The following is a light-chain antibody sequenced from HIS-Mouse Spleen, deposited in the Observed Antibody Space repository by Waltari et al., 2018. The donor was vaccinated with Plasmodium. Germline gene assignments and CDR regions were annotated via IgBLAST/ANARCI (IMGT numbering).Light chain of an antibody. CDR3: QQSYSTPFT. Sequence: DIQMTQSPSSLSASVGHRVTITCRASQSISSYVNWYQQKPGKAPKLLIYAASSLQSGVPSRFSGSGSGTDFTLTISSLQPEDFATYYCQQSYSTPFTFGPGTKVDIK. V-gene: IGKV1-39*01. J-gene: IGKJ3*01. CDR1: QSISSY. CDR2: AAS.